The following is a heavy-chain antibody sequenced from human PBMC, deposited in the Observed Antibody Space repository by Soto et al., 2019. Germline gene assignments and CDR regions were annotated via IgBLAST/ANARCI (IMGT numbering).Heavy chain of an antibody. CDR2: IIPMLGTA. CDR1: AGTFRSYA. D-gene: IGHD3-22*01. J-gene: IGHJ6*02. Sequence: QIQLVQSGAEVKKPGSSVKVSCKASAGTFRSYAMSWVRQAPGQGLEWMGGIIPMLGTANYAHKFQGRVTITADEPASTTYMELNSLSSMDTAVYYCARGGVVVMSTGYYYYAMNAWGQGTTVTVSS. CDR3: ARGGVVVMSTGYYYYAMNA. V-gene: IGHV1-69*11.